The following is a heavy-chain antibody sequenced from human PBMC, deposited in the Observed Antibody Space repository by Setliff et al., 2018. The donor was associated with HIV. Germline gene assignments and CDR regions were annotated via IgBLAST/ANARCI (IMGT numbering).Heavy chain of an antibody. CDR3: ASSSPTTYYYGSGSPPLDY. CDR1: GGTLSNYV. CDR2: IIPMYNIP. V-gene: IGHV1-69*04. D-gene: IGHD3-10*01. J-gene: IGHJ4*02. Sequence: SVKVSCKTSGGTLSNYVITWVRQAPGQGLEWMGMIIPMYNIPAYAQKFQGRVTMTTDTSTNTAYMELRSLRSDDTAVYYCASSSPTTYYYGSGSPPLDYWGQGTLVTVSS.